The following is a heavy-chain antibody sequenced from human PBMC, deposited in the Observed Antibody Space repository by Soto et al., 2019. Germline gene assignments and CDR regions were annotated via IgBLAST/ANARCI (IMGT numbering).Heavy chain of an antibody. CDR1: GGSISSGDYY. CDR2: IYYSGST. J-gene: IGHJ4*02. V-gene: IGHV4-30-4*01. D-gene: IGHD4-17*01. CDR3: ARGDYGGNYYFDY. Sequence: TLSLACTVSGGSISSGDYYWSYIRQPPGKGLEWIGYIYYSGSTYYNPSLKSRVTISVDTSKNQFSLKLSSVTAADTAVYYCARGDYGGNYYFDYWGQGTLVTVSS.